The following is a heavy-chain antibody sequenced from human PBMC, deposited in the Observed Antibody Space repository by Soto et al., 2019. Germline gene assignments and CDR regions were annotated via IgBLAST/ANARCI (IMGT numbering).Heavy chain of an antibody. D-gene: IGHD6-6*01. CDR1: EFTFSSYS. V-gene: IGHV3-21*01. CDR2: ISSSSSYI. Sequence: RHPNAAFEFTFSSYSMNRVSKKKGKGLEWVSSISSSSSYIYYADSVKGRFTISRDNAKNSLYLQMNSLRDEDTAVYYCARPEYSSSSYGMDIWGQGTTV. CDR3: ARPEYSSSSYGMDI. J-gene: IGHJ6*02.